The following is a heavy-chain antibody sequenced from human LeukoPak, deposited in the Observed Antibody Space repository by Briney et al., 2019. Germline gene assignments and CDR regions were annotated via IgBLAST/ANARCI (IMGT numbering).Heavy chain of an antibody. J-gene: IGHJ2*01. Sequence: SETLSLTCTVSGGSISGYYWSWIRQPPGKGLQWIGQIDHSGSTHSIPSLKSRVTISLDTSQSQVSLKVNSVTAADTAVYFCARGGNGWYFDLWGRGTLVTVSS. CDR1: GGSISGYY. V-gene: IGHV4-34*01. D-gene: IGHD1-14*01. CDR2: IDHSGST. CDR3: ARGGNGWYFDL.